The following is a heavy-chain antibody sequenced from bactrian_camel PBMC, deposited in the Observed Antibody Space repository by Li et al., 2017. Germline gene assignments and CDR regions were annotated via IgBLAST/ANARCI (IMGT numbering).Heavy chain of an antibody. V-gene: IGHV3S40*01. CDR2: IHRGGTIT. CDR3: TAVSGY. J-gene: IGHJ6*01. Sequence: QLVESGGGLVPPGGSLTLSCAASGFLFSIYTMNWVRQAPGKGLEWISVIHRGGTITYYADSVKGRFTMSQDNAKNVLYLQMNSLKPEDTAVYYCTAVSGYWGQGTQVTVS. D-gene: IGHD3*01. CDR1: GFLFSIYT.